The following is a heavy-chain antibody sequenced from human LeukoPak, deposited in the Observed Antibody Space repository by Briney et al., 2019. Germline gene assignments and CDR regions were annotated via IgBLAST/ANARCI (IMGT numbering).Heavy chain of an antibody. J-gene: IGHJ4*02. D-gene: IGHD6-13*01. CDR2: IYYSGST. Sequence: PSQTLSLTCTVSGGSISSGGYYWSWIRQHPGKGLEWIGYIYYSGSTYYNPSLKSRVTISVDTSKNQFSLKLSSVTAADTAVYYCARNTAALSHTTIWGQGTLVTVFS. CDR3: ARNTAALSHTTI. V-gene: IGHV4-31*03. CDR1: GGSISSGGYY.